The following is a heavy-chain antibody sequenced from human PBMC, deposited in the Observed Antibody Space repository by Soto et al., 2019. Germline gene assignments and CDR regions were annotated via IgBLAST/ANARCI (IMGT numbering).Heavy chain of an antibody. J-gene: IGHJ6*02. CDR1: RVAFSKFI. D-gene: IGHD6-19*01. Sequence: GASVKVSCKASRVAFSKFIVTWVRQAPGLGLEWVGGIIPIFGTANYAQKFQGRVTITADESTSTSYMEVNNLRSEDTVVYYCAKVRYSSPMGYYYGMDVWGQGTTVTVSS. CDR2: IIPIFGTA. V-gene: IGHV1-69*13. CDR3: AKVRYSSPMGYYYGMDV.